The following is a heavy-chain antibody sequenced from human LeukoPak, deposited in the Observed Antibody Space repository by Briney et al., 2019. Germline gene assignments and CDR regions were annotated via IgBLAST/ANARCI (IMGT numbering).Heavy chain of an antibody. V-gene: IGHV3-7*01. D-gene: IGHD2/OR15-2a*01. CDR3: VRGAYYAVC. CDR2: IKQDGSEK. J-gene: IGHJ4*02. Sequence: PGGSLRLSCAASSFTISSYWMSWVRQTPGKGLEWVANIKQDGSEKYYVDSVKGRFNIFRDNVKNAVYLQMNRLRVEDTGIYYCVRGAYYAVCWGQGTLVTVSS. CDR1: SFTISSYW.